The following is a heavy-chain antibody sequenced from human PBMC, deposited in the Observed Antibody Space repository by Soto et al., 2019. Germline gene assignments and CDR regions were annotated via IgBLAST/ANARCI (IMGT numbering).Heavy chain of an antibody. J-gene: IGHJ6*02. CDR1: GFTFSSYA. Sequence: LRLSCAASGFTFSSYAMSWVRQAPGKGLEWVSAISTSGGSTYYADSVKGRFTISRDNSKNTLYLQMNSLRAEDTAVYYCAKDRSGGSRVYGMDVWGQGTTVTVSS. D-gene: IGHD2-15*01. CDR2: ISTSGGST. V-gene: IGHV3-23*01. CDR3: AKDRSGGSRVYGMDV.